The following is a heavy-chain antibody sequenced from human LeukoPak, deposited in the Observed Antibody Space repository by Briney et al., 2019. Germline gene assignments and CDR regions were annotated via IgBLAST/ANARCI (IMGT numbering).Heavy chain of an antibody. J-gene: IGHJ4*02. CDR1: GFTIISYA. D-gene: IGHD3-22*01. V-gene: IGHV3-23*01. Sequence: GGSLRLSCEASGFTIISYAMSWVRQAPGRGLGWVSAVSGTADNTYYAESVRGRFTISRDNSKNTLYLQMNSLRAEDAAVYFCAKATYYYDSYGYNGVFDYWGQGTLVTLSS. CDR2: VSGTADNT. CDR3: AKATYYYDSYGYNGVFDY.